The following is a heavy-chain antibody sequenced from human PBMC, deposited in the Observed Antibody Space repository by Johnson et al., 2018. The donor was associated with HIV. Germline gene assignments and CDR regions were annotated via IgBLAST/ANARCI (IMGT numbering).Heavy chain of an antibody. V-gene: IGHV3-30*04. Sequence: EKLVESGGGVVQPGRSLRLSCAASGFTFSSYAMHWFRQAPGKGLEWVAVISYDGSNTYFADSVKGRFTISRDNFKNTVYMQMNSLRTVDTAVYYCARGYTWNDVSIWGQGTMVTVSS. CDR2: ISYDGSNT. CDR3: ARGYTWNDVSI. D-gene: IGHD1-1*01. J-gene: IGHJ3*02. CDR1: GFTFSSYA.